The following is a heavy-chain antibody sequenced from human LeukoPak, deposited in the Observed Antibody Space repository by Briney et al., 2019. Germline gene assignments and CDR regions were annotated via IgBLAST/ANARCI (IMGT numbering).Heavy chain of an antibody. J-gene: IGHJ4*02. V-gene: IGHV4-4*02. CDR3: ARVTGYVMEDYFDY. CDR1: GGSISSENW. CDR2: TYHAGHI. Sequence: PSETLSFTCGVFGGSISSENWWNWVRQPPGKGLEWIGETYHAGHINYNPSLKSRVTISVDTSKNQFSLRLSSVTAADTAVYYCARVTGYVMEDYFDYWGQGTLVTVSS. D-gene: IGHD6-13*01.